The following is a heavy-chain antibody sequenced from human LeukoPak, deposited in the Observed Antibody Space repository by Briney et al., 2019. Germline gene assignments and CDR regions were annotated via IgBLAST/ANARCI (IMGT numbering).Heavy chain of an antibody. Sequence: GGSLRLSCAASRFTFSSYSMNWVRQAPGKGLEWVSSISSSSSYIYYADSVKGRFTISRDNAKNSLYLQMNSLRAEDTAVYYCARADRWFAADYWGQGTLITVSS. V-gene: IGHV3-21*01. CDR2: ISSSSSYI. CDR1: RFTFSSYS. D-gene: IGHD3-10*01. J-gene: IGHJ4*02. CDR3: ARADRWFAADY.